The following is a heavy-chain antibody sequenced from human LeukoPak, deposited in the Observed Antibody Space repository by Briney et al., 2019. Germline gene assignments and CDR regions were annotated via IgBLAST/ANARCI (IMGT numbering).Heavy chain of an antibody. CDR1: GYTFTSYG. J-gene: IGHJ4*02. CDR2: ISAYNGNT. V-gene: IGHV1-18*01. D-gene: IGHD3-10*01. Sequence: ASVKVSCKASGYTFTSYGISWVRQAPGQGLEWMGWISAYNGNTNYAQKLQGRVTMTTDTSTSTAYMELRSLRSDDTAVYYCARDTYGSGSYYRQFDDWGQGTLVTVSS. CDR3: ARDTYGSGSYYRQFDD.